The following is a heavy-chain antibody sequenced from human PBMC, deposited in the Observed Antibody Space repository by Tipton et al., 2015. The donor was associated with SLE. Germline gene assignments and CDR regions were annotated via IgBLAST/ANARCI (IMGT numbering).Heavy chain of an antibody. CDR1: GGSITNYY. V-gene: IGHV4-59*01. D-gene: IGHD2-15*01. CDR2: VYFSGTT. Sequence: TLSLTCIVSGGSITNYYWSWIRQPPGKGLEWIGYVYFSGTTNYNPSLMSRVFISVDTSKKQFSLRLTSVTAADTAVYYCAREDPGRCLFDYWGQGTLVTVPS. CDR3: AREDPGRCLFDY. J-gene: IGHJ4*02.